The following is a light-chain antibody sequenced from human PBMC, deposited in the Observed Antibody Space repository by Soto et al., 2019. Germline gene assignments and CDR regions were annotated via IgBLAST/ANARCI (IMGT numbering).Light chain of an antibody. CDR1: QSVRSF. V-gene: IGKV3-11*01. Sequence: EIVLTQSPATLSLSPGERATLSCRASQSVRSFLAWYQQQPGQAPRLLIYDTSNRATDIPARFSGSGSGTDFTLTISSLEHEDFAVYYCQQRSNRLLTFGGGTKVEIK. CDR3: QQRSNRLLT. J-gene: IGKJ4*01. CDR2: DTS.